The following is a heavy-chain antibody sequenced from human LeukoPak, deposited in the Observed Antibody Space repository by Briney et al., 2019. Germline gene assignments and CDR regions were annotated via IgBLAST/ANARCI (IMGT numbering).Heavy chain of an antibody. J-gene: IGHJ1*01. CDR3: AREDRGGWFYGSFYGYFQH. V-gene: IGHV3-30-3*01. CDR2: ISYDGSNK. D-gene: IGHD6-19*01. Sequence: QPGGSLRLSCAASGFTFSSYAMHWVRQAPGKGLEWVAVISYDGSNKYYADSVKGRFTISRDNSKNTLYLQMNSLRAEDTAVYYCAREDRGGWFYGSFYGYFQHWGQGTLVTVSS. CDR1: GFTFSSYA.